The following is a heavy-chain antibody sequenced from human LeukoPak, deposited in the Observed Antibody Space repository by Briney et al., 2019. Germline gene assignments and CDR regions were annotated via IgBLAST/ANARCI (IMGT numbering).Heavy chain of an antibody. CDR2: INPSNGAT. V-gene: IGHV3-23*01. J-gene: IGHJ4*02. CDR3: GRQLGYCSVGSCYFDS. Sequence: PGGSLRLSSAASGFTFSNYAMTWVRQAPGKGLEWVSSINPSNGATYDADSVKGRFTISRDNSKNTLYLQMNSLRAEDTALYYCGRQLGYCSVGSCYFDSWGQGTLVTVSS. D-gene: IGHD2-15*01. CDR1: GFTFSNYA.